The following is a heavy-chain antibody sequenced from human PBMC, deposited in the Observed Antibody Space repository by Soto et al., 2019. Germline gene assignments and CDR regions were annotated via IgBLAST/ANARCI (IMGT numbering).Heavy chain of an antibody. CDR1: GYTFTSYG. V-gene: IGHV1-18*01. J-gene: IGHJ6*02. CDR3: ARDSLYLLDYYYYGMDV. CDR2: ISAYNGNT. Sequence: ASVKVSCKASGYTFTSYGISWVRQAPGQGLEWMGWISAYNGNTNYAQKLQGRVTMTTDTSTSTAYMELRSLRSDDTAVYYCARDSLYLLDYYYYGMDVWGQGTTVTVSS.